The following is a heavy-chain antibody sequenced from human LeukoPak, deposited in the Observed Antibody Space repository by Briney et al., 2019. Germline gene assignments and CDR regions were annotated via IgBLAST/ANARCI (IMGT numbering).Heavy chain of an antibody. V-gene: IGHV3-30*18. CDR2: ISYDGSNK. J-gene: IGHJ4*02. D-gene: IGHD6-19*01. CDR3: AKDSQVIAVAGYFDY. CDR1: GFTFSSYG. Sequence: PGGSLRLSCAASGFTFSSYGMHWVRQAPGKGLEWVAVISYDGSNKYYADSVKGRFTISRDNSKNTLYLQMNSLRVEDTAVYYCAKDSQVIAVAGYFDYWGQGTLVTVSS.